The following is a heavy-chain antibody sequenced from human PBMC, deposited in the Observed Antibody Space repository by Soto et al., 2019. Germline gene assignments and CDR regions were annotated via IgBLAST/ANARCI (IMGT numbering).Heavy chain of an antibody. J-gene: IGHJ1*01. CDR2: ISYDGSNK. Sequence: QVQLVESGGGVVQPGRSLRLSCAASGFTFSSYAMHWVRQAPGKGLEWVAVISYDGSNKYYADSVKGGFTISRDNSKNTLYLQMNSLRAEDTAVYYCARDRHEIVVVTATTRAEYFQHWGQGTLVTVSS. V-gene: IGHV3-30-3*01. D-gene: IGHD2-21*02. CDR1: GFTFSSYA. CDR3: ARDRHEIVVVTATTRAEYFQH.